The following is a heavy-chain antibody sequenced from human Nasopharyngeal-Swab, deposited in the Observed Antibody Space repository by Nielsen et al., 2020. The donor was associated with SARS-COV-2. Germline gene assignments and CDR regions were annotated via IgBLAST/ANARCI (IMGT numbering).Heavy chain of an antibody. CDR2: IHHSGST. J-gene: IGHJ4*02. Sequence: SETLSLTCAVYGGSFSGYYWSWIRQPPGKGLEWIGEIHHSGSTDYNPSLKSRVTISVDTSKNQFSLKLSSVTAADTAVFYCARGPVRYDFWSGYYCSFDYWGQGTLVTVSS. CDR3: ARGPVRYDFWSGYYCSFDY. V-gene: IGHV4-34*01. CDR1: GGSFSGYY. D-gene: IGHD3-3*01.